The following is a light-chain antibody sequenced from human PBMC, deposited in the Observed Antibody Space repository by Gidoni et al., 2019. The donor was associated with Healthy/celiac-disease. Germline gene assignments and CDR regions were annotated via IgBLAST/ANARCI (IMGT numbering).Light chain of an antibody. Sequence: SSELTQDPAVSVALGQTVRITCQGDSLRSYYASWYQQKPGQAPVLVIYGKNNRPSGIPDRFSGSSSGNTASWTITGAQAEDEADYYCNSRDSSGNHWVFGGGTKRTVL. CDR1: SLRSYY. V-gene: IGLV3-19*01. CDR2: GKN. CDR3: NSRDSSGNHWV. J-gene: IGLJ3*02.